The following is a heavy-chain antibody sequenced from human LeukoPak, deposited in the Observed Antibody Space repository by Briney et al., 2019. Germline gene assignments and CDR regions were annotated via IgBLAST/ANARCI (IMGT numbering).Heavy chain of an antibody. J-gene: IGHJ3*01. V-gene: IGHV1-18*04. CDR2: LSTYNGKT. CDR3: ARDHCGTTSCNAFEV. CDR1: GYTFTNYD. D-gene: IGHD2-2*01. Sequence: ASVKVSCKASGYTFTNYDISWGRQAPGQGLEWMGWLSTYNGKTNYAQKFQGRVIMTTETSASTVYMELNSLTSDDTAIYYCARDHCGTTSCNAFEVWGQGTMVTVSS.